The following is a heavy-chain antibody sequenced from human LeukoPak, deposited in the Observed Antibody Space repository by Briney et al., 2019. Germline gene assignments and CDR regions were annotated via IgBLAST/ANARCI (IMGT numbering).Heavy chain of an antibody. CDR1: GFTFSSYS. CDR3: ARDRLRSRYDILTGYYY. D-gene: IGHD3-9*01. CDR2: ISSSGSTI. V-gene: IGHV3-48*04. J-gene: IGHJ4*02. Sequence: PPGGSLRLSCAASGFTFSSYSMNWVRQAPGKGLEWVSYISSSGSTIYYADSVKGRFAISRDNAKNSLYLQMNSLRAEDTAVYYCARDRLRSRYDILTGYYYWGQGTLVTVPS.